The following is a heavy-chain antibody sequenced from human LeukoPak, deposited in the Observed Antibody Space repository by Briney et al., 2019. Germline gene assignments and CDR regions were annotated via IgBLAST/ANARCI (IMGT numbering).Heavy chain of an antibody. J-gene: IGHJ4*02. CDR1: GYTFTSYD. Sequence: ASVKVSCKASGYTFTSYDINWVRQATGQGLEWMGWMNPNSGNTGYAQRFQGRVTMTRNTSISTAYMELSSLRSDDTAVYYCAREAGIVGANYFDYWGQGTLVTVSS. V-gene: IGHV1-8*01. D-gene: IGHD1-26*01. CDR2: MNPNSGNT. CDR3: AREAGIVGANYFDY.